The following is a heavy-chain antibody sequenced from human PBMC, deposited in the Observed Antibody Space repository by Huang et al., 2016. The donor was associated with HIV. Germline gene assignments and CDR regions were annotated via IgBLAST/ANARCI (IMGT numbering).Heavy chain of an antibody. Sequence: QVQLRQWGAGLVKPSETLSLTCAVYGGSFRGYYWTWIGRSPGKGLEWIGEINHNGETNYQPSLTGRVTISKDTAKNQFALQLTSVSAADTGVYFCAREKAADSAWYGVYYFDYWGEGALVTVTS. CDR2: INHNGET. CDR3: AREKAADSAWYGVYYFDY. V-gene: IGHV4-34*01. J-gene: IGHJ4*02. D-gene: IGHD6-19*01. CDR1: GGSFRGYY.